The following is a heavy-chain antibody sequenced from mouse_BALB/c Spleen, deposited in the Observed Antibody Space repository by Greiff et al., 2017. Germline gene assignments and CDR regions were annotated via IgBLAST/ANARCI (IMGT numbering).Heavy chain of an antibody. CDR1: GYSITSDYA. V-gene: IGHV3-2*02. CDR3: ARSGWFAY. CDR2: ISYSGST. Sequence: EVKLVESGPGLVKPSQSLSLTCTVTGYSITSDYAWNWIRQFPGNKLEWMGYISYSGSTSYNPSLKSRISITRDTSKNQFFLQLNSVTTEDTATYYCARSGWFAYWGQGTLVTVSA. J-gene: IGHJ3*01.